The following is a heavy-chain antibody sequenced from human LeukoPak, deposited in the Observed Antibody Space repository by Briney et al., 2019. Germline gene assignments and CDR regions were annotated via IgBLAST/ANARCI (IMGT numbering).Heavy chain of an antibody. CDR3: VKAHSGSGSHDAFDI. D-gene: IGHD3-10*01. V-gene: IGHV3-64D*06. J-gene: IGHJ3*02. Sequence: PGGSLRLSCSASGFRFSSYAMHWVRQAPGKGLEYVSAISTNGGSTYYADSVKGRFTISRDNSKNTLYLQMSSLRAEDTAVYYCVKAHSGSGSHDAFDIWGQGTMVTVSS. CDR2: ISTNGGST. CDR1: GFRFSSYA.